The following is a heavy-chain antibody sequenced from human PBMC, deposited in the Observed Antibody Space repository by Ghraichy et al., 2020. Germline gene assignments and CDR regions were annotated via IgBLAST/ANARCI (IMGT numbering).Heavy chain of an antibody. J-gene: IGHJ5*02. V-gene: IGHV4-59*13. CDR3: ARDGSWDSCSGSYKWDWFDP. CDR1: GDSISSFY. CDR2: LYYSGST. D-gene: IGHD3-3*01. Sequence: SQTLSLTCNVSGDSISSFYCSWIRQFPGGRLEWIGSLYYSGSTHYSPSLKSRVTLSADTSTNQFSLKLRSVTAADTAIYYCARDGSWDSCSGSYKWDWFDPWGQGTLVTVSS.